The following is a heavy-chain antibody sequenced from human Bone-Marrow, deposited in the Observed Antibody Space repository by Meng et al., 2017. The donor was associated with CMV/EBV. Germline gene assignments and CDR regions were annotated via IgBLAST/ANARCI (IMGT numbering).Heavy chain of an antibody. CDR2: ISGSGDST. Sequence: GESLKISCAASGFTFTSYAMSWVRQAPGKGLEWVSAISGSGDSTYYADSVKGGFTISRDNSKNTLLVQMNSLRAEDTALYYCARWSRGYSGYGAIIDWGQGTLVTVSS. CDR3: ARWSRGYSGYGAIID. V-gene: IGHV3-23*01. J-gene: IGHJ4*02. CDR1: GFTFTSYA. D-gene: IGHD5-12*01.